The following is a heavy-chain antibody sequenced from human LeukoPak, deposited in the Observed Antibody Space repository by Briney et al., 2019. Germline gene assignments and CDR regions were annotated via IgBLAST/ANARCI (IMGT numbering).Heavy chain of an antibody. Sequence: SETLSLTCAVSGYSISSGYYGGWSRQPPGEGVELIWSIYHRATTYYHPSLHSRLPISLDTSNNQFSLKLSSVTAADTAVYYCATQPVPYVHWFDHWGQGTLVTVSS. CDR2: IYHRATT. D-gene: IGHD3-10*02. CDR3: ATQPVPYVHWFDH. V-gene: IGHV4-38-2*01. J-gene: IGHJ5*02. CDR1: GYSISSGYY.